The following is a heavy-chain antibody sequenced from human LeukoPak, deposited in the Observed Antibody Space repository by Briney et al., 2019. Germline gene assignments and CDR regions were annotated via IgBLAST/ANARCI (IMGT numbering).Heavy chain of an antibody. CDR1: GGSFSGYY. Sequence: PSETLSLTCAVYGGSFSGYYWSWIRQPPGKGLEWIGEINHSGSTNYNPSLKSRVTISVDTSKNQFSLKLSSVTAADTAVYYCARASGTPVHWFDPWGQGTLVTVSS. CDR2: INHSGST. V-gene: IGHV4-34*01. J-gene: IGHJ5*02. D-gene: IGHD1-14*01. CDR3: ARASGTPVHWFDP.